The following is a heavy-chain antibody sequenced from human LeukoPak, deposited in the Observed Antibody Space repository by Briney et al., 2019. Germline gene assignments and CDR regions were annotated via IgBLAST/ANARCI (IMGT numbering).Heavy chain of an antibody. D-gene: IGHD3-10*01. CDR1: GFTFSNAW. CDR2: IKSKTDGGTT. V-gene: IGHV3-15*01. Sequence: GGSLRLSCAASGFTFSNAWMSWVRQAPGKRLEWVGRIKSKTDGGTTDYAAPVKGRFTISRDDSKNTLYLQMNSLKTEDTAVYYCTTILLWFGELFYNPYYFDYWGQGTLVTVSS. CDR3: TTILLWFGELFYNPYYFDY. J-gene: IGHJ4*02.